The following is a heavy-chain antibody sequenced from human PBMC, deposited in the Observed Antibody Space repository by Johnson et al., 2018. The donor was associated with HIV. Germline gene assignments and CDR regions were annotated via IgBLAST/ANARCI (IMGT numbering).Heavy chain of an antibody. V-gene: IGHV3-20*04. D-gene: IGHD4-17*01. CDR1: GFTFDDYG. J-gene: IGHJ3*02. Sequence: VQLVESGGGVVRPGGSLRLSCAASGFTFDDYGMTWVRQAPGKGLEWVCGINWRGGSTGYADSVKGRFTISRDNSKNTLYLQTNSLRAEDTAVYYCARDGTTGPSGDAYDIWGQGTMVTVSS. CDR3: ARDGTTGPSGDAYDI. CDR2: INWRGGST.